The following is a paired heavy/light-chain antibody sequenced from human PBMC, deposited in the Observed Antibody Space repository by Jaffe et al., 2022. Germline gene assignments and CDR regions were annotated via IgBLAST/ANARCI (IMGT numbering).Heavy chain of an antibody. CDR1: GFTFGNYA. J-gene: IGHJ3*02. CDR3: AKEGSVIEGHDAFDI. V-gene: IGHV3-23*01. D-gene: IGHD2-21*01. CDR2: ISGTGGST. Sequence: EVQLLESGGGLVHPGGSLRLSCAASGFTFGNYAMSWVRQAPGKGLEWVSAISGTGGSTYYADSVKGRFTISRDNSKNTLYLQMNSLRAEDTAVYYCAKEGSVIEGHDAFDIWGQGTMVTVSS.
Light chain of an antibody. CDR2: WAS. CDR1: QSVLYSSNNKNY. CDR3: QQYYSTPPWT. J-gene: IGKJ1*01. Sequence: DIVMTQSPDSLAVSLGERATINCKSSQSVLYSSNNKNYLAWYQQRPGQPPKLLIYWASTRKSGVPDRFSGSGSGTDFTLTISSLQAEDVAVYYCQQYYSTPPWTFGQGTKVEIK. V-gene: IGKV4-1*01.